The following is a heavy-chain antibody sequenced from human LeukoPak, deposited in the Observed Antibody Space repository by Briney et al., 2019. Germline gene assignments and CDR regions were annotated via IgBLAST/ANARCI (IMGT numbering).Heavy chain of an antibody. CDR2: VYHTGST. V-gene: IGHV4-30-4*07. CDR3: ARDQHNGEYSRFWFDP. J-gene: IGHJ5*02. CDR1: GGSISSGGYS. Sequence: SETLSLTCAVSGGSISSGGYSWSWIRQPPGKGLEWIGYVYHTGSTYYNASLKSRLFMSVDTSKNQFSLNLKSVIAADTAVYYCARDQHNGEYSRFWFDPWGQGILVTVSS. D-gene: IGHD2/OR15-2a*01.